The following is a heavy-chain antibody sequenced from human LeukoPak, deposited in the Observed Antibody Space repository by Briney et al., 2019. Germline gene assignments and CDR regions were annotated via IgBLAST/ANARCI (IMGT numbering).Heavy chain of an antibody. CDR3: ASPISYYYDSSGPSYDY. CDR2: ISGSGGST. V-gene: IGHV3-23*01. D-gene: IGHD3-22*01. J-gene: IGHJ4*02. Sequence: GGSLGLSCAASGFTFSSYAMSWVRQAPGKGLEWVSAISGSGGSTYYADSVKGRFTISRDNSKNTLYLQMNSLRAEDTAVYYCASPISYYYDSSGPSYDYWGQGTLVTVSS. CDR1: GFTFSSYA.